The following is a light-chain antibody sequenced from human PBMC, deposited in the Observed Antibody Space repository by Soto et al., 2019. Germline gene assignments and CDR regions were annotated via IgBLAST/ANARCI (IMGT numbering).Light chain of an antibody. V-gene: IGKV3-15*01. CDR2: GAS. Sequence: EIVLTQTPVTLSLSPGERATLSCRASQRISTYLAWYQQKPGQAPRLLIYGASTRATGIPARFSGSGSGTEFTLTISSLQSEDFAVYYCQQYYDWPITFGQGTRLEIK. J-gene: IGKJ5*01. CDR1: QRISTY. CDR3: QQYYDWPIT.